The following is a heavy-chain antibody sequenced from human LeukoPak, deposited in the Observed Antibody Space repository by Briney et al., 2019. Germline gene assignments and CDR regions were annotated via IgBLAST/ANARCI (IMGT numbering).Heavy chain of an antibody. V-gene: IGHV1-46*01. CDR1: GYTLTSYY. CDR2: INPSGGGT. Sequence: ASVKVSCKASGYTLTSYYMHWVRQAPGQGLEWMGIINPSGGGTSSAQEFQGRVTMTRDTSTSTVYMELSSLRSEDTAVYYCARDAALSDMGRVNFDYWGQGTLVTVSS. CDR3: ARDAALSDMGRVNFDY. D-gene: IGHD2-15*01. J-gene: IGHJ4*02.